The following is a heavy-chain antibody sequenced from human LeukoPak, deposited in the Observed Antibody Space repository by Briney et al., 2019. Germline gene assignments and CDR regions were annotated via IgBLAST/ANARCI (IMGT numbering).Heavy chain of an antibody. V-gene: IGHV1-69*05. J-gene: IGHJ5*02. Sequence: SVKVSCKASGYTFSSNDISWVRQAPGQGLEWMGGIIPIFGTANYAQKFQGRVTITTDESTSTAYMELSSLRSEDTAVYYCARADCSSTSCYTSGGYWFDPWGQGTLVTVSS. CDR3: ARADCSSTSCYTSGGYWFDP. D-gene: IGHD2-2*02. CDR1: GYTFSSND. CDR2: IIPIFGTA.